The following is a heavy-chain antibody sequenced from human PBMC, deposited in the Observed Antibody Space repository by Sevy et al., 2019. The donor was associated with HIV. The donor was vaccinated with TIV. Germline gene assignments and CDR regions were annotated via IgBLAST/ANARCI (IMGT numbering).Heavy chain of an antibody. D-gene: IGHD3-10*01. Sequence: GGSLRLSCAASGFTFSSYAMSWVRQAPGKGLEWVSAIRGSGGSTYYADSVKGRFTISRDNSKNTLYLQMNSLRAEDTAVYYCAKNVGSGSYPDYYYYYYMDVWGKGTTVTVSS. CDR3: AKNVGSGSYPDYYYYYYMDV. J-gene: IGHJ6*03. V-gene: IGHV3-23*01. CDR2: IRGSGGST. CDR1: GFTFSSYA.